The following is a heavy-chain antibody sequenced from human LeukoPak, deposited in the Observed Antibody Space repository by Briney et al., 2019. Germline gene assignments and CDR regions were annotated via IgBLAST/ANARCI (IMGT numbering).Heavy chain of an antibody. J-gene: IGHJ5*02. Sequence: SETLSLTCAVSGGSISSGGYSWSWIRQPPGKGLEWIGYIYHSGSTYYNPSLKSRVTISVDRSKNQFSLKLSSVTAADTAVYYCARDEREGEDIVVVPAARWFDPWGQGTLVTVSS. D-gene: IGHD2-2*01. V-gene: IGHV4-30-2*01. CDR3: ARDEREGEDIVVVPAARWFDP. CDR1: GGSISSGGYS. CDR2: IYHSGST.